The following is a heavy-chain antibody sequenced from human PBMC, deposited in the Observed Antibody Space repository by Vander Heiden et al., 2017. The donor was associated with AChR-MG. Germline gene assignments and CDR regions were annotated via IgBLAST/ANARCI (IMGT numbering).Heavy chain of an antibody. D-gene: IGHD6-13*01. V-gene: IGHV3-23*01. CDR3: AKVSSSPYYFDY. J-gene: IGHJ4*02. Sequence: EVQLLESGGGLVQPGGSLRLSCAASGFTFSSYAMGWVRQAPGKGLEWVSAISGSGGSTYYADSVKGRFTISRDNSKNTLYLQMNSLRAEDTAVYYCAKVSSSPYYFDYWGQGTLVTVSS. CDR2: ISGSGGST. CDR1: GFTFSSYA.